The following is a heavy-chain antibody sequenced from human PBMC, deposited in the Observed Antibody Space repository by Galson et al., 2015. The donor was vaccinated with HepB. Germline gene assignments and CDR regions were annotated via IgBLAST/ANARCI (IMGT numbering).Heavy chain of an antibody. CDR1: GFTFGNYA. J-gene: IGHJ2*01. V-gene: IGHV3-23*01. Sequence: SLRLSCAASGFTFGNYAMTWVRQAPGKGLEWVSGIGDNGGDTYYEDSVKGRFTISRDNSKNTMYLQMNSLRAEDTAVYYCARWRAANSVYWYFDLWGRGTLVTVSS. CDR2: IGDNGGDT. CDR3: ARWRAANSVYWYFDL. D-gene: IGHD5/OR15-5a*01.